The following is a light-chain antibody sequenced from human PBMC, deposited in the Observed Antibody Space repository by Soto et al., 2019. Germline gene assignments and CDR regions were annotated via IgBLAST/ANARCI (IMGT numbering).Light chain of an antibody. CDR2: AAS. Sequence: DIQMTQSPSSLSASVGDGVTITCRASQGISKYLAWYQQKPGKVPKLLIHAASTLQSGVPSRFSGSRFGTDFTLAISSLQPEDVATYYCQEYNSAPWTFGQGTKVEIK. J-gene: IGKJ1*01. CDR3: QEYNSAPWT. V-gene: IGKV1-27*01. CDR1: QGISKY.